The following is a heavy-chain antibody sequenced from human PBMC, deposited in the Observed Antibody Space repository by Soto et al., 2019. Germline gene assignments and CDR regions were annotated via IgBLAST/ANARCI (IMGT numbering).Heavy chain of an antibody. Sequence: QVQLVESGGGVVQPGRSLRLSCAASGFTFSSYGMHWVRQAPGKGLEWVAVISYDGSNKYYADSVKGRFTISRDNSKNTLYLQMNSLRAEDTAVYYCAKGGYSSGWSYVHYWGQGTLVTVSS. CDR1: GFTFSSYG. D-gene: IGHD6-19*01. CDR2: ISYDGSNK. J-gene: IGHJ4*02. CDR3: AKGGYSSGWSYVHY. V-gene: IGHV3-30*18.